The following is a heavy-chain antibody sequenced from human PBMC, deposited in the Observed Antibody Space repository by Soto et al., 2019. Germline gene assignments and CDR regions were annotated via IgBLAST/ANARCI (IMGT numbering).Heavy chain of an antibody. V-gene: IGHV4-39*02. CDR3: ASVVVGATRQSGSDH. J-gene: IGHJ4*02. D-gene: IGHD2-15*01. CDR2: IHSSGGT. CDR1: PGTAKPAYNL. Sequence: PPQELCHPWTASPGTAKPAYNLWCWLLQPTGKGLEFIGSIHSSGGTFYSPSLKSRVSISIDKSKNHFSLRLTSVTAGDTAVEFCASVVVGATRQSGSDHWAQVTLVTVS.